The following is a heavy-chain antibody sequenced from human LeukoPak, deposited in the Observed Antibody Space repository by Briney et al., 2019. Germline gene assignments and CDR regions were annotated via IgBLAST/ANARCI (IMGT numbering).Heavy chain of an antibody. Sequence: SETLSLTCTVSGYSISSGYYWGWIRQPPGKGLEWIGYIYYSGSTNYNPSLKSRVTISVDTSKNQFSLKLSSVTAADTAVYYCARRFGTTTVAYDAFDIWGQGTMVTVSS. D-gene: IGHD4-23*01. CDR2: IYYSGST. J-gene: IGHJ3*02. CDR1: GYSISSGYY. V-gene: IGHV4-38-2*02. CDR3: ARRFGTTTVAYDAFDI.